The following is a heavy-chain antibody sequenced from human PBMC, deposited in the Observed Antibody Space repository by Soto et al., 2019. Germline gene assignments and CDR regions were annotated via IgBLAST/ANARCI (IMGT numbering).Heavy chain of an antibody. CDR1: GGSISGGGYY. D-gene: IGHD2-2*01. CDR3: ARVFNGGYCSSTSCYSYGMDV. V-gene: IGHV4-31*03. CDR2: IYYSGST. Sequence: SSETLSLTCTVSGGSISGGGYYWTWIRQHPGKGLEWIGYIYYSGSTYYNPSLKSRVTISVDTSKNQFPLKVSSLTAADTAVYYCARVFNGGYCSSTSCYSYGMDVWGQGTTVTVSS. J-gene: IGHJ6*02.